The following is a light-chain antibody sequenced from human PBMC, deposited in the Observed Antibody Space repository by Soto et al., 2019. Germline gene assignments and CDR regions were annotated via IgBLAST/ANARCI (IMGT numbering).Light chain of an antibody. Sequence: QSVLTQPPSVSAAPGQKVTISCSGSSSNIGNNYVSWYQQLPGTAPKLLIYENNKRPSGIPDRFSGSKSGTSATLGITGLQTGDEADYYCGTWDSSLSGVFGGETKLTVL. J-gene: IGLJ3*02. CDR2: ENN. CDR1: SSNIGNNY. CDR3: GTWDSSLSGV. V-gene: IGLV1-51*02.